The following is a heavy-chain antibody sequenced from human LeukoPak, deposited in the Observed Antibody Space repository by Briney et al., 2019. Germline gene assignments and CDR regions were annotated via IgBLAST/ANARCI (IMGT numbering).Heavy chain of an antibody. CDR1: GGSISSYY. CDR3: ARSSCSGGSCYFDY. D-gene: IGHD2-15*01. Sequence: SETLSLTCTVSGGSISSYYWSWIRQPPGKGLEWIGYIYYSGSTNYNPSLKSRVTISVDTSKNQFSLRLSSVTAADTAVYYCARSSCSGGSCYFDYWGQGTLVTVSS. J-gene: IGHJ4*02. V-gene: IGHV4-59*01. CDR2: IYYSGST.